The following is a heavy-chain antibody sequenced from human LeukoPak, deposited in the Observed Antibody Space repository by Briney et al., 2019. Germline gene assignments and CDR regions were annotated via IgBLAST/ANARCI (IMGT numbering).Heavy chain of an antibody. V-gene: IGHV3-9*01. CDR3: ARDHVEAFDY. J-gene: IGHJ4*02. D-gene: IGHD3-16*01. CDR1: GFTFDDYA. CDR2: ISWNSGSI. Sequence: PGGSLRLSCAASGFTFDDYAMHWVRQAPGKGLEWVSGISWNSGSIGYADSVKGRFTISRDNAKNSLYLQMNSLRAEDTAVYYCARDHVEAFDYWGQGTLVTVSS.